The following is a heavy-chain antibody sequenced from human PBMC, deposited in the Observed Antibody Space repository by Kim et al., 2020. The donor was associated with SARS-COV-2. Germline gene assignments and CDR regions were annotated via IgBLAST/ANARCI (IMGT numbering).Heavy chain of an antibody. D-gene: IGHD3-22*01. CDR3: ARASGYYYDSSGYYLAY. V-gene: IGHV1-69*04. J-gene: IGHJ4*02. Sequence: SVKVSCKASGGTFSSYAISWVRQAPGQGLEWMGRIIPILGIANYAQKFQGRVTITADKSTSTAYMELSSLRSEDTAVYYCARASGYYYDSSGYYLAYWGQGTLVTVSS. CDR1: GGTFSSYA. CDR2: IIPILGIA.